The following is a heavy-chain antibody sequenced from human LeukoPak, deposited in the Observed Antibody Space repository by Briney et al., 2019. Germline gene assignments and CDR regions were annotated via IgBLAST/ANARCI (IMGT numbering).Heavy chain of an antibody. CDR3: ARDLVGAIAHGFDY. J-gene: IGHJ4*02. CDR1: GFTFSKYG. D-gene: IGHD1-26*01. V-gene: IGHV3-33*01. CDR2: IWYDGSDK. Sequence: GRSRRLSRAASGFTFSKYGMHWVRQAPGKGLEWVAVIWYDGSDKYYADSVKGRFTISRDISKNTLYLQMNSLRAEDTAVYYCARDLVGAIAHGFDYWGQGTLVTVSS.